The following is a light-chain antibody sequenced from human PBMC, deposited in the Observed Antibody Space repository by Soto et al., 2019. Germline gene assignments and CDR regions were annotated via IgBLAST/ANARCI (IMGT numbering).Light chain of an antibody. V-gene: IGKV1-5*01. CDR1: QSISSW. CDR3: QQYNSQYT. J-gene: IGKJ5*01. Sequence: DIQMTQSPSTLSASVGYRVTITCRASQSISSWLAWYQQKPGKAPKLLIYDASSLESGVPSRSSGSGSGTEFTLTISSLQPDDFATYYCQQYNSQYTFGQGTRLEIK. CDR2: DAS.